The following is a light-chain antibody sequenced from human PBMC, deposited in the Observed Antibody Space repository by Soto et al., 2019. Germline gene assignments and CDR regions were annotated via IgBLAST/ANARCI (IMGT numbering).Light chain of an antibody. CDR3: SSYTASPTRI. CDR1: SSDFGAYNY. CDR2: DVS. Sequence: QSALTQPASVSGSPGQSITISCTGTSSDFGAYNYVSWYQQLPDKAPKLLIYDVSNRPSGVSNRFSGSKAGSTASLTISGRQAEDEADYYCSSYTASPTRIFGGETKLTVL. J-gene: IGLJ2*01. V-gene: IGLV2-14*03.